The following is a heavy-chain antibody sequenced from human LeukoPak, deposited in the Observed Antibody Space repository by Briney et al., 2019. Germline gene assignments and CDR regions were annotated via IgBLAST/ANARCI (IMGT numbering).Heavy chain of an antibody. J-gene: IGHJ4*02. Sequence: ASVKVSCKASGYTFTGYYMHWVRQAPGQGLEWMGWINPNSGGTNYAQKFQGRVTMTRDTSISTAYMELSRLRSDDTAVYYCARDHDSAARHTTIDYWGQGTLVTVSS. CDR1: GYTFTGYY. CDR2: INPNSGGT. V-gene: IGHV1-2*02. D-gene: IGHD6-6*01. CDR3: ARDHDSAARHTTIDY.